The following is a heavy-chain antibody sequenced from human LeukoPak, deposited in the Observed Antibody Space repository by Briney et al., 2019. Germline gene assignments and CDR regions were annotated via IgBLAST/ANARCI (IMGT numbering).Heavy chain of an antibody. Sequence: GGSLRLSCTVSGFTVSSNSMSWVRQAPGKGLEWVSFIYSDNTHYSDSVKGRFTISRDNSKNTLYLQMNSLRAEDTAVYYCAKDPGDYYGSGSYYTYWGQGTLVTVSS. CDR1: GFTVSSNS. D-gene: IGHD3-10*01. CDR2: IYSDNT. CDR3: AKDPGDYYGSGSYYTY. J-gene: IGHJ4*02. V-gene: IGHV3-53*01.